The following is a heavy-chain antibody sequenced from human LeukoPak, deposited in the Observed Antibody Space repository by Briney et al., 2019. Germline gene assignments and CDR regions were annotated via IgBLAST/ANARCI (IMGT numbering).Heavy chain of an antibody. CDR3: ARTYCSGGSCFYPFDY. D-gene: IGHD2-15*01. V-gene: IGHV4-31*03. J-gene: IGHJ4*02. Sequence: SQTLSLTCTVSGGSISSGGYYWSWIRQHPGKGLEWIGYIYYSGSTYYNPSLKSRVTISLDTSKNQFSLKLSSVTAADTAVYYCARTYCSGGSCFYPFDYWGQGTLVTVSS. CDR1: GGSISSGGYY. CDR2: IYYSGST.